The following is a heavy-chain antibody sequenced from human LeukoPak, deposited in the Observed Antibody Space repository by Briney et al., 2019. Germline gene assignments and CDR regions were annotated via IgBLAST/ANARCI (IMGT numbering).Heavy chain of an antibody. V-gene: IGHV1-2*02. D-gene: IGHD3-22*01. CDR1: GYTFTGYY. CDR3: ARRYYDSSGPRFDL. CDR2: INPNSGGT. J-gene: IGHJ2*01. Sequence: ASVKVSCKASGYTFTGYYMHWVRQAPGQGLEWMGWINPNSGGTNYAQKFQGRVTMTRDTSISTAYMELSRLRSDDTAVYYCARRYYDSSGPRFDLWGRGTLVTVSS.